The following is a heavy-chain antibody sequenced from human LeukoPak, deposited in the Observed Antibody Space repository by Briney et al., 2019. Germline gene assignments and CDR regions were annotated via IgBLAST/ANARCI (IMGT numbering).Heavy chain of an antibody. V-gene: IGHV1-46*01. Sequence: GASVKVSCKASGYTFTSYYIHWVRQAPGQGLEWMGKINASGGSTSYAQKFQGRVTMTRDMSTSTVYMELSSLRSEDTAVYYCAREGTITYAFDIWGQGTMVTVSS. J-gene: IGHJ3*02. CDR1: GYTFTSYY. CDR3: AREGTITYAFDI. D-gene: IGHD5-24*01. CDR2: INASGGST.